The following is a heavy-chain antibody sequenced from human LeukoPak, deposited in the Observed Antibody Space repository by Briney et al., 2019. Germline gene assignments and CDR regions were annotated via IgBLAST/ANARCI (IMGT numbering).Heavy chain of an antibody. Sequence: GGSLRLSCAASGFTFSSYAMHWVRQAPGKGLEWVAVISYDGSNKYYADSVKGRFTISRDNSKNPLYLQMNTLRAEDTAVYYCARPVGYSYDYWGQGTLVTVSS. CDR3: ARPVGYSYDY. V-gene: IGHV3-30-3*01. D-gene: IGHD5-18*01. J-gene: IGHJ4*02. CDR2: ISYDGSNK. CDR1: GFTFSSYA.